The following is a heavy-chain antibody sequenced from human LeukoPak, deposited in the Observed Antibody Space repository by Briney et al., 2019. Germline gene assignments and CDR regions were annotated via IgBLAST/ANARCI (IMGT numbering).Heavy chain of an antibody. J-gene: IGHJ4*02. CDR3: ARKNGLDY. CDR1: GFTFNNYW. Sequence: PGESLRLSCVASGFTFNNYWMDWVRQAPGKGLEWVASIKPDGSQKDYVDSVKGRFTISRDNAKNSLYLQMNSLRAEDTAVYYCARKNGLDYWGQGTLVTVSS. V-gene: IGHV3-7*01. CDR2: IKPDGSQK.